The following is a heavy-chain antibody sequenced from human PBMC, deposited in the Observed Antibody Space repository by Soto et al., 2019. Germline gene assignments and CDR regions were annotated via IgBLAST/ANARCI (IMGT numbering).Heavy chain of an antibody. CDR2: INTNSGGT. V-gene: IGHV1-2*02. Sequence: VASVKVSCMASGYFFTGYYMHRGRQAPGQGLERMGWINTNSGGTNYAQKLHSRDTMTRDTSISAAYMEMSRLRSDSTAVYYCATGLAYCGGDCAFDHWGQGTLVTVSS. D-gene: IGHD2-21*02. CDR3: ATGLAYCGGDCAFDH. CDR1: GYFFTGYY. J-gene: IGHJ5*02.